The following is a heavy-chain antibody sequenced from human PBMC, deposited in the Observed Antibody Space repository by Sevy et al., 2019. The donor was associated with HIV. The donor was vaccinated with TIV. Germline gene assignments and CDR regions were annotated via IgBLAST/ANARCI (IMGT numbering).Heavy chain of an antibody. J-gene: IGHJ5*01. CDR3: ARDPSEEGFSYGPFDS. CDR1: SGSVSSGNNY. V-gene: IGHV4-61*01. CDR2: IYYSGNT. Sequence: SETLSLTCIVSSGSVSSGNNYWSWIRQPPGKGLEWIGYIYYSGNTKYNPSLKSRVTISIDTSKNQFSLNLTSVTAADTAVYYCARDPSEEGFSYGPFDSCGQGILVTVSS. D-gene: IGHD5-18*01.